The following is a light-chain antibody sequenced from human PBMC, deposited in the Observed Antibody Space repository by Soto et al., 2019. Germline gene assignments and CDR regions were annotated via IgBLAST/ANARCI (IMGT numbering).Light chain of an antibody. CDR2: GAS. V-gene: IGKV3-15*01. CDR1: QSVNSN. Sequence: EIVMTQSPATLSVSPGERATLSCRASQSVNSNLAWYQQKPGLAPRLLIYGASTRANDIPARFSGIWSGTAFTLTISSLQSADFAVYYCQQYNNWPPITFGQGTRLEIK. CDR3: QQYNNWPPIT. J-gene: IGKJ5*01.